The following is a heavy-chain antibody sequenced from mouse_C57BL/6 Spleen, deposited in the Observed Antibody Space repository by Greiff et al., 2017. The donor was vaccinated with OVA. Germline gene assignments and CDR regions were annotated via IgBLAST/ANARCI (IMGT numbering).Heavy chain of an antibody. D-gene: IGHD2-3*01. V-gene: IGHV5-9-1*02. Sequence: EVKLVESGEGLVKPGGSLKLSCAASGFTFSSDAMSWVRQTPEKRLEGVAYISSGGDYIYYADTVKGRFTISRDNARNTLYLQMSSLKSEDTAMYYCTREEVYDGYLDYWGQGTTLTVSS. CDR1: GFTFSSDA. CDR3: TREEVYDGYLDY. J-gene: IGHJ2*01. CDR2: ISSGGDYI.